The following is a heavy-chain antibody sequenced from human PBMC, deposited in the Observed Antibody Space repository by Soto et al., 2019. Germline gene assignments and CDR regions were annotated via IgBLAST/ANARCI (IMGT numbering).Heavy chain of an antibody. D-gene: IGHD7-27*01. Sequence: QVQLQESGPGLVKPSETLSLTCTVSGGSISSYYWSWIRQPPGKGLEWIGYIYYSGSTNYNPSLKRRVPISVDPSRNQFSLTLSSVTAADTAVYYCARGWGGYFQHWGQGTLVTVSS. V-gene: IGHV4-59*01. CDR1: GGSISSYY. CDR3: ARGWGGYFQH. J-gene: IGHJ1*01. CDR2: IYYSGST.